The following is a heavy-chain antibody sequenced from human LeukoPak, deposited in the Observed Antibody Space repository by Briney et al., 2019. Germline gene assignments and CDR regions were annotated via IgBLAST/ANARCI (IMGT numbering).Heavy chain of an antibody. CDR3: AREQARVLDY. J-gene: IGHJ4*02. D-gene: IGHD4/OR15-4a*01. Sequence: PGGSLRLSCAASGFTFSNYGIHWVRQAPGKGLEWVAFIWYDGSNKYCADSVKGRFTISRDNSKNTLYLQMNSLRAEDTAVYYCAREQARVLDYWGQGTLVTVSS. CDR2: IWYDGSNK. CDR1: GFTFSNYG. V-gene: IGHV3-33*01.